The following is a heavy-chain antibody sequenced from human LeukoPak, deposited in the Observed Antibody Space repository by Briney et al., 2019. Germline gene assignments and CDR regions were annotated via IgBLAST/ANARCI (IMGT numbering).Heavy chain of an antibody. V-gene: IGHV3-7*03. Sequence: GGSLRLSCAASGLTISRDWMRWVRQAPGKGLEWVANINQDASEKYYVDSVKGRFTISRDNAKNSLYLQMNRLRAEDTAVYYCARDRPVYGESNWGQGTLVTVSS. J-gene: IGHJ4*02. D-gene: IGHD4-17*01. CDR2: INQDASEK. CDR3: ARDRPVYGESN. CDR1: GLTISRDW.